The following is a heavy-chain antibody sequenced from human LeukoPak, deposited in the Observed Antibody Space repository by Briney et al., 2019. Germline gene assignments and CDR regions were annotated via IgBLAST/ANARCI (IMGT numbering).Heavy chain of an antibody. D-gene: IGHD4-17*01. CDR3: AKAGTTVTTG. V-gene: IGHV3-48*01. Sequence: GGSLRLSCAASGFTFSSYAMSWVRQAPGKGLEWLSYISGSSTTIDYADSVKGRFTISRNNAKSSLYLQMNSLRAEDTAVYYCAKAGTTVTTGWGQGTMVTVSS. CDR1: GFTFSSYA. J-gene: IGHJ3*01. CDR2: ISGSSTTI.